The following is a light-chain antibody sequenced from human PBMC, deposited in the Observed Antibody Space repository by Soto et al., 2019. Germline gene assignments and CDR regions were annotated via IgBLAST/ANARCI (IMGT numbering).Light chain of an antibody. CDR3: QQYQDLWP. CDR2: RAS. J-gene: IGKJ1*01. Sequence: IGMTQSPATLSVSPGERATLSCRASQTIYSNVAWYQQRPGQPPRLLIYRASSRATGIPARFSGSGSGTEFAFTIDSLQSEDFAVYYCQQYQDLWPFGQGTKVDIK. V-gene: IGKV3-15*01. CDR1: QTIYSN.